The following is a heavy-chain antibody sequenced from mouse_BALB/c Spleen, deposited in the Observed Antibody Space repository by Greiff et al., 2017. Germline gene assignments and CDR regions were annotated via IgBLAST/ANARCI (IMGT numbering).Heavy chain of an antibody. V-gene: IGHV5-15*02. D-gene: IGHD2-3*01. Sequence: EVHLVESGGGLVQPGGSRKLSCAASGFTFSDYGMAWVRQAPGKGPEWVAFISNLAYSIYYADTVTGRFTISRENAKNTLYLEMSSLRSEDTAMYYCARFDGYPPYWGQGTLVTVSA. CDR2: ISNLAYSI. J-gene: IGHJ3*01. CDR3: ARFDGYPPY. CDR1: GFTFSDYG.